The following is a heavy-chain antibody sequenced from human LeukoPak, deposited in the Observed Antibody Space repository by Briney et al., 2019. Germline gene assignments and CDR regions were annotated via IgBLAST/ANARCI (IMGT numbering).Heavy chain of an antibody. Sequence: SVKVSCKASGGTFSSYAISWVRQAPGQGLEWMGGIIPIFGTANYAQKFQGRVTITADESTSTAYMELSSLRSEDTAVYYCARTMDYYYYYYGMDVWGQGTTVTVSS. J-gene: IGHJ6*02. D-gene: IGHD2-2*03. V-gene: IGHV1-69*13. CDR1: GGTFSSYA. CDR2: IIPIFGTA. CDR3: ARTMDYYYYYYGMDV.